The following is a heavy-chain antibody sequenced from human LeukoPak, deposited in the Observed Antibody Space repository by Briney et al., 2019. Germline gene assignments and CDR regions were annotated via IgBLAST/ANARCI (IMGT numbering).Heavy chain of an antibody. Sequence: VASVKVSCKASGYTFTGYYMHWVRQAPGQGLEWMGWINPNSGGTNYAQKFQGRVTMTRDTSISTAYMELSRLRSDDTAVYYCASGNYYDSSGYEFDPWGQGTLVTVSS. J-gene: IGHJ5*02. CDR2: INPNSGGT. V-gene: IGHV1-2*02. D-gene: IGHD3-22*01. CDR1: GYTFTGYY. CDR3: ASGNYYDSSGYEFDP.